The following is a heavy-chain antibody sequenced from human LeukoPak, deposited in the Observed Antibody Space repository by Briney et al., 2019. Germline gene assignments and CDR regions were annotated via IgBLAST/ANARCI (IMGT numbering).Heavy chain of an antibody. CDR3: AREGSRDFWSGPVYYFDY. CDR2: IYYSGST. D-gene: IGHD3-3*01. CDR1: GDSISSYY. V-gene: IGHV4-59*01. Sequence: SETLSLTCTVSGDSISSYYWSWIRQPPGKGLEWIGYIYYSGSTNYNPSLKSRVTISVDTSKNQFSLKLSSVTAADTAVYYCAREGSRDFWSGPVYYFDYWGQGTLVTVSS. J-gene: IGHJ4*02.